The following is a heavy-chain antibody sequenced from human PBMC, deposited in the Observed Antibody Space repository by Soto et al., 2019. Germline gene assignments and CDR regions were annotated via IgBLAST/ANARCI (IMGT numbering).Heavy chain of an antibody. CDR2: INHSGST. D-gene: IGHD3-16*01. J-gene: IGHJ4*01. Sequence: SETLSLTCGVYGGSFSDHYWTWIRQPPGKGLEWIGEINHSGSTNYNPSLKSRVSMSVDTSKNQLILNLTSVTAADTAVYYCARARSLDFDYWGHGTLVTVSS. CDR3: ARARSLDFDY. CDR1: GGSFSDHY. V-gene: IGHV4-34*01.